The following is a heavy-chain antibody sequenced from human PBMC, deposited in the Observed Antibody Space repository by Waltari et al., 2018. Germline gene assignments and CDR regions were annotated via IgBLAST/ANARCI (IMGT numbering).Heavy chain of an antibody. Sequence: EVQLLESGGGLVQAGGSLRLSCAASGFTFSSYAQSWVRPAPGKGLEWVSAISVSGGSTYYADAVKGRFTISRDNSKNTLYLQMNSLRAEDTAVYYCAKSGASSGYYSFGYWGQGTLVTVSS. CDR3: AKSGASSGYYSFGY. CDR2: ISVSGGST. CDR1: GFTFSSYA. D-gene: IGHD3-22*01. J-gene: IGHJ4*02. V-gene: IGHV3-23*01.